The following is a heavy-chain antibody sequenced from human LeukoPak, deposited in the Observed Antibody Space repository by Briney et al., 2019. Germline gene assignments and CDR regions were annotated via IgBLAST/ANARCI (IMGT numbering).Heavy chain of an antibody. CDR3: ARDESTYYYDSSGYTYYFDH. J-gene: IGHJ4*02. CDR1: GFTFSSYE. V-gene: IGHV3-48*03. CDR2: ISTSGSTV. Sequence: PGGSLRLSCAASGFTFSSYEMHWVRQAPGKGLEWVSYISTSGSTVYYADSVKGRFTISRDNAKNSLYLQMNSLRAEDTAVYYCARDESTYYYDSSGYTYYFDHWGQGTLATVSS. D-gene: IGHD3-22*01.